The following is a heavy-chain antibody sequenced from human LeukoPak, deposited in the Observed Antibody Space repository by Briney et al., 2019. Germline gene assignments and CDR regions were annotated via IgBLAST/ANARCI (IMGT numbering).Heavy chain of an antibody. Sequence: ETLSLTCAVYGGSFSGYYWSWIRQPPGKGLEWVSAISGSGGSTYYADSVKGRFTISRDNSKNTLYLQMNSLRAEDTAVYYCAKDPGKGMIVVVITPFDYWGQGTLVTVSS. CDR2: ISGSGGST. CDR3: AKDPGKGMIVVVITPFDY. D-gene: IGHD3-22*01. J-gene: IGHJ4*02. V-gene: IGHV3-23*01. CDR1: GGSFSGYY.